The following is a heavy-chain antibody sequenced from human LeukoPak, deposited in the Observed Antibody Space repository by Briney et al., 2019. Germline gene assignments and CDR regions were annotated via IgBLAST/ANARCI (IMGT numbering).Heavy chain of an antibody. CDR3: ARDWGNSWPDAFDI. Sequence: ASVKVSCKASGYTFTSYYMHWVRQAPGQGLEWMGIINPSGGSTSYAQKFQGRATMTRDMSTSTAYMELRSLRSDDTAVYYCARDWGNSWPDAFDIWGQGTMVTVSS. D-gene: IGHD6-13*01. J-gene: IGHJ3*02. V-gene: IGHV1-46*01. CDR1: GYTFTSYY. CDR2: INPSGGST.